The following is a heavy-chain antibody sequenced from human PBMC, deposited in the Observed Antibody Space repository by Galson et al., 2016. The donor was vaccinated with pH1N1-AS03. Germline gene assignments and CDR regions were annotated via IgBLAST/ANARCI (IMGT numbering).Heavy chain of an antibody. J-gene: IGHJ4*02. Sequence: SLRLSCAGSGFTFSSYWMQWVRQAPGKGLEWVATIQQGGGQKSYLDSVKGRFTVSRDNAKNSMYLQLNSLSVEDTAVYYWSKAAEFASTTYDVEYWGQGTLVTVTS. D-gene: IGHD5/OR15-5a*01. V-gene: IGHV3-7*01. CDR1: GFTFSSYW. CDR3: SKAAEFASTTYDVEY. CDR2: IQQGGGQK.